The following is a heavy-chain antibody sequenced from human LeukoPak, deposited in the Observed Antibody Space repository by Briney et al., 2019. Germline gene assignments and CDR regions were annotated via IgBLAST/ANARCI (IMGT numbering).Heavy chain of an antibody. Sequence: GGSLRLSCAASGFTFSSYSMNWVRQAPGKGLEWVSSISCSSSYIYYADSVKGRFTISRDNAKNSLYLQMNSLRAEDTAVYYCTSDDFLASISSGYSIDYWGQGTLVTVFS. J-gene: IGHJ4*02. CDR3: TSDDFLASISSGYSIDY. CDR2: ISCSSSYI. V-gene: IGHV3-21*01. CDR1: GFTFSSYS. D-gene: IGHD3-22*01.